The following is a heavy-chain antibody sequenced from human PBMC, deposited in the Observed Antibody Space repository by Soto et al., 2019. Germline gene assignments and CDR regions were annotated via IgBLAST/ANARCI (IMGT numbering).Heavy chain of an antibody. Sequence: QVQLQESGPGLVKPSQTLPLTCTVSGGSISSGGYYWSWIRQHPGKGLEWIGYIYYSGRTYYNPSLKSRVTISVDTSKNQFSLKLSSVTAADTAVYYCARVFSDSSSFFDPWGQGTLVTVSS. CDR3: ARVFSDSSSFFDP. CDR1: GGSISSGGYY. V-gene: IGHV4-31*03. J-gene: IGHJ5*02. D-gene: IGHD6-13*01. CDR2: IYYSGRT.